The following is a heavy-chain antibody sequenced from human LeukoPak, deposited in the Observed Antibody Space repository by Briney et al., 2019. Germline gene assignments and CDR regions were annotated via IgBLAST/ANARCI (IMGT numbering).Heavy chain of an antibody. V-gene: IGHV4-30-2*01. CDR1: GGSISSRDYS. CDR3: ARGREIYGSGSYYNPRRPYFDY. CDR2: INHSGST. D-gene: IGHD3-10*01. J-gene: IGHJ4*02. Sequence: SQTLSLTCAVSGGSISSRDYSWSWIRQPPGKGLEWIGEINHSGSTNYNPSLKSRVTISVDTSKNQFSLKLSSVTAADTAVYYCARGREIYGSGSYYNPRRPYFDYWGQGTLVTVSS.